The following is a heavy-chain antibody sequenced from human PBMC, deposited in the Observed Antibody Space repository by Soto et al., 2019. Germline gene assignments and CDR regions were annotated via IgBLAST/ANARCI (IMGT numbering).Heavy chain of an antibody. J-gene: IGHJ3*02. CDR1: GGTFSSYR. CDR2: IVPIYRTA. V-gene: IGHV1-69*05. D-gene: IGHD3-22*01. Sequence: SVKVSCKASGGTFSSYRFNWVRQARGQGLEWLGGIVPIYRTADYAQKFQGRVTMTRDASTSTVYMELSSLRSEDTAVYYCARAGYYDSSVGDAFDIWGQGTMVTVSS. CDR3: ARAGYYDSSVGDAFDI.